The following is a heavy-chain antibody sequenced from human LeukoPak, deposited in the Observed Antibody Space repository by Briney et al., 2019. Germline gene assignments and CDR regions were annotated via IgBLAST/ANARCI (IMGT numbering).Heavy chain of an antibody. D-gene: IGHD2-2*01. CDR3: ATDVPAVTIFGY. CDR2: IWYDGSNK. CDR1: GFTFSSYD. V-gene: IGHV3-33*01. J-gene: IGHJ4*02. Sequence: GGSLRLSCAASGFTFSSYDMHWVRQAPGKGLEWVALIWYDGSNKYYADSVKGRFTISRDNFKNTLSLQMNSLRAEDTAVYYCATDVPAVTIFGYWGQGTLVTVSS.